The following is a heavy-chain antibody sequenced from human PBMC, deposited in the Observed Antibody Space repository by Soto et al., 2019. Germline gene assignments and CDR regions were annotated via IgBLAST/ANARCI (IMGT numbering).Heavy chain of an antibody. D-gene: IGHD3-10*01. CDR2: ISYDGSNK. CDR1: GFTFSSYG. Sequence: GGSLRLSCAASGFTFSSYGMHWVRQAPGKGLEWVAVISYDGSNKYYADSVKGRFTISRDNSKNTLYLQMNSLRAEDTAVYYCAKDLGAWGQGTLVTVSS. CDR3: AKDLGA. V-gene: IGHV3-30*18. J-gene: IGHJ5*02.